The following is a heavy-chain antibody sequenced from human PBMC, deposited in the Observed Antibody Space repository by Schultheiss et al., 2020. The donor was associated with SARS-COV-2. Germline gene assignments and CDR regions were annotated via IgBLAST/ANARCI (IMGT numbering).Heavy chain of an antibody. V-gene: IGHV3-23*01. J-gene: IGHJ4*02. Sequence: GGSLRLSCAASGFTFSSYAMSWVRQAPGKGLEWVSAISGSGGSTYYADSVKGRFTISRDNSKNTLYLQMNSLRAEDTAVYYCARDPFYDILTGYSPYYFDYWGQGTLVTVSS. CDR3: ARDPFYDILTGYSPYYFDY. D-gene: IGHD3-9*01. CDR1: GFTFSSYA. CDR2: ISGSGGST.